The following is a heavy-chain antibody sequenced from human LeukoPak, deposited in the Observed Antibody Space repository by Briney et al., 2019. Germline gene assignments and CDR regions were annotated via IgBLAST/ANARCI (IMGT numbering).Heavy chain of an antibody. D-gene: IGHD3-9*01. CDR3: AKVLPADWWLDP. Sequence: PVGSLRLSCAASGFTVSTNYMSWVRQAPGKGLEWVSVIYSDSSTYYADSVKGRFTISRDNSKNTLYLQMNSLRAEDTAVYYCAKVLPADWWLDPWGQGTLVTVSS. CDR1: GFTVSTNY. CDR2: IYSDSST. V-gene: IGHV3-53*01. J-gene: IGHJ5*02.